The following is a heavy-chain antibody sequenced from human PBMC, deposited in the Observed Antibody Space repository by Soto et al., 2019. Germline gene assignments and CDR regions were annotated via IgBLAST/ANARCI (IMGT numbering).Heavy chain of an antibody. D-gene: IGHD4-17*01. V-gene: IGHV3-74*01. Sequence: EVQLVESGGGLVQPGGSLRLSCAASGFTFSSYWMHWVRQAPGKGLVWVSRIIRDGSTTNYADSVKGRFTISRDNAKNTLYLQMNSLRAEDTAVYYCARGINGDYGSDYWGQGTLVTVPS. J-gene: IGHJ4*02. CDR2: IIRDGSTT. CDR3: ARGINGDYGSDY. CDR1: GFTFSSYW.